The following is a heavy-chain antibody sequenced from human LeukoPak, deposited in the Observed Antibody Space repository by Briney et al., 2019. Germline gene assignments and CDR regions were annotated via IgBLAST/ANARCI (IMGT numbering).Heavy chain of an antibody. V-gene: IGHV7-4-1*02. D-gene: IGHD3-22*01. CDR1: GYTFTSYG. J-gene: IGHJ3*02. CDR2: INTNTGNP. Sequence: ASVKVSCKASGYTFTSYGISWVRQAPGQGREWMGWINTNTGNPTYAQGFTGRFVFSLDTSVSTAYLQISSLKAEDTAVYYCARVVDYYDSSGPRGWDAFDIWGQGTMVTVSS. CDR3: ARVVDYYDSSGPRGWDAFDI.